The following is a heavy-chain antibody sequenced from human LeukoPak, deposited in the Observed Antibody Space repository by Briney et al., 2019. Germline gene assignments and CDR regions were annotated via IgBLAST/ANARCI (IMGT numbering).Heavy chain of an antibody. J-gene: IGHJ4*02. V-gene: IGHV1-18*01. CDR2: ISAYNGNT. Sequence: ASVKVSCKASGYTFTSYSISWVRQAPGQGLEWMGWISAYNGNTNYAQKLQGRVTMTTDTSTSTAYMELRSLRSDDTAVYYCARAMSIAARLQTIFDYWGQGTLVTVSS. CDR3: ARAMSIAARLQTIFDY. CDR1: GYTFTSYS. D-gene: IGHD6-6*01.